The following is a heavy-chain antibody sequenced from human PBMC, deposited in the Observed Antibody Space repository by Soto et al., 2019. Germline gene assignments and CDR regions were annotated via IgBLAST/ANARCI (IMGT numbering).Heavy chain of an antibody. CDR3: ATADGFGVVTPFFEY. CDR2: SFYRGST. D-gene: IGHD3-3*01. V-gene: IGHV4-39*01. Sequence: QLQLQESGPGLVKPSETLSLTCPVSGGSLSRWSHYWGWIRQSPGKHLEWIGSSFYRGSTHYNPSLKTRVTISVDTSKNQVSLKLYSVTAADTAVYYCATADGFGVVTPFFEYWGQGILVTVSS. J-gene: IGHJ4*02. CDR1: GGSLSRWSHY.